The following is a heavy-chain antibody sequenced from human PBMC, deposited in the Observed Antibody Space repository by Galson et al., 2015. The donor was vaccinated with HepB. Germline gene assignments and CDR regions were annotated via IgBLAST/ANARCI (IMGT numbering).Heavy chain of an antibody. CDR1: GFTFSSYG. J-gene: IGHJ4*02. D-gene: IGHD6-19*01. V-gene: IGHV3-64D*06. CDR2: ISSNGGST. Sequence: SLRLSCAASGFTFSSYGMHWVRQAPGKGLEYVSAISSNGGSTYYADSVKGRFTISRDNSKNALYLQMSSLRAEDTAVYYCVKRIAVAGQFDYWGQGTLVTASS. CDR3: VKRIAVAGQFDY.